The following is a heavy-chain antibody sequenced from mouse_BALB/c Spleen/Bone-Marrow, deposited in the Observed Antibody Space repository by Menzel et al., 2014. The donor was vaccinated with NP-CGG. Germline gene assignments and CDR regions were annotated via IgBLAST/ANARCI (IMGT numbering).Heavy chain of an antibody. D-gene: IGHD1-1*01. CDR3: TRSLYYYPAY. Sequence: LQQSGSELVRPGASVKLSCKASGYTFTNFWMHWVRRRPGLGLEWIGNVYPGSDTANYDEKFKSKATLTVDTSSSTAYMQLSSLTSEDSAVYYCTRSLYYYPAYWGQGTLVTVST. J-gene: IGHJ3*01. CDR2: VYPGSDTA. CDR1: GYTFTNFW. V-gene: IGHV1S22*01.